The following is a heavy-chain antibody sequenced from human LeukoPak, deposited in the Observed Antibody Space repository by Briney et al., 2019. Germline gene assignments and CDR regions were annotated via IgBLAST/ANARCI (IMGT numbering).Heavy chain of an antibody. V-gene: IGHV1-46*01. CDR1: GYTFTSYY. D-gene: IGHD6-19*01. Sequence: GASVKVSCKASGYTFTSYYMHWVRQAPGQGLEWMGIINPSGGSTSYAQKFQGRVTMTRDMSTSTVYMELSSLRSEDTAVYYCARDHDSSGWYTSNWFDPWGQGTLVTVSS. CDR3: ARDHDSSGWYTSNWFDP. J-gene: IGHJ5*02. CDR2: INPSGGST.